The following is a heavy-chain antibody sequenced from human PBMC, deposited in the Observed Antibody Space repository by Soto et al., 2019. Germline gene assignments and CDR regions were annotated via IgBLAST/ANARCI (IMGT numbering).Heavy chain of an antibody. CDR2: ISGGGNDR. J-gene: IGHJ4*02. CDR3: ARRLVMVAPYNEPFDD. D-gene: IGHD5-12*01. Sequence: PGGSLRLSCAASGFPFISYAMSWVRQTPEKGLEWVAGISGGGNDRYYADFVQGRFTFSRDNSRNILYLQMNSLRADDTAMYFCARRLVMVAPYNEPFDDWGQGTLVTVSS. CDR1: GFPFISYA. V-gene: IGHV3-23*01.